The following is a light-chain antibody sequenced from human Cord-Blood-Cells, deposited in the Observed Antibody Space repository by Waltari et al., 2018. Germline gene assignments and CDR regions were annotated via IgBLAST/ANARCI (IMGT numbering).Light chain of an antibody. J-gene: IGLJ1*01. Sequence: QSALTQPASVSGSPGQSIPISCTGPSSDVGSYNLVSWYQQHPGKAPKLMIYEGSKRPSGVSNRFSGSKSGNTASLTISGLQAEDEADYYCCSYAGSSTNYVFGTGTKVTVL. CDR2: EGS. CDR3: CSYAGSSTNYV. V-gene: IGLV2-23*01. CDR1: SSDVGSYNL.